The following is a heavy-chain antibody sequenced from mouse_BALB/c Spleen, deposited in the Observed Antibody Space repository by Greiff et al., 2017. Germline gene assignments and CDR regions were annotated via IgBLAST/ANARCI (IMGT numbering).Heavy chain of an antibody. CDR3: ARFSYGVYYYAMDY. CDR1: GFNIKDTY. CDR2: IDPANGNT. D-gene: IGHD1-1*02. V-gene: IGHV14-3*02. Sequence: VQLQQSGAELVKPGASVKLSCTASGFNIKDTYMHWVKQRPEQGLEWIGRIDPANGNTKYDPKFQGKATITADTSSNTAYLQLSSLTSEDTAVYYCARFSYGVYYYAMDYWGQGTSVTVSS. J-gene: IGHJ4*01.